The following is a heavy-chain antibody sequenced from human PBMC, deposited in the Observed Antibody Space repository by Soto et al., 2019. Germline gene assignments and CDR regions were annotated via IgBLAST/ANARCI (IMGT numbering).Heavy chain of an antibody. V-gene: IGHV3-74*01. D-gene: IGHD2-15*01. CDR1: GFPFRSYG. CDR2: INSDDSAT. Sequence: GGSLTLSCTASGFPFRSYGMSWVRQAPGKGLVWVARINSDDSATSYADSVKGRFTISRDNAKNTLDLQMNSLRVEDTAVYYCARDLTGSRTNWGQGTLVTVSS. J-gene: IGHJ4*02. CDR3: ARDLTGSRTN.